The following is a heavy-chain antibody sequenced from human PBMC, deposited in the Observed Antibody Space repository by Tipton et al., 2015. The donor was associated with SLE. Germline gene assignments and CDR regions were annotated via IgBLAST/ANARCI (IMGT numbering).Heavy chain of an antibody. CDR1: GFTFGDYA. V-gene: IGHV3-49*03. D-gene: IGHD3-3*01. J-gene: IGHJ6*02. CDR2: IRSESYGGTT. Sequence: SLRLSCTASGFTFGDYAVIWFRQAPGKGLEWVGFIRSESYGGTTEYAASVRGRFTISRDDSKNIGYLQMNSLKTEDTAVFYCSRYYELYYGMAVWGQGTPVNVS. CDR3: SRYYELYYGMAV.